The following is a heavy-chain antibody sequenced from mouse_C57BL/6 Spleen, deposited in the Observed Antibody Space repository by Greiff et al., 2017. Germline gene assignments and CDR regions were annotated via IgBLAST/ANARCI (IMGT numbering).Heavy chain of an antibody. J-gene: IGHJ1*03. V-gene: IGHV1-7*01. CDR1: GYTFTSYW. CDR3: ARPPYYSNYDWYFDV. D-gene: IGHD2-5*01. CDR2: INPSSGYT. Sequence: QVQLKESGAELAKPGASVKLSCKASGYTFTSYWMHWVKQRPGQGLEWIGYINPSSGYTKYNQKFKDKATLTADKSSSTAYMQLSSLTDEDSAVYYCARPPYYSNYDWYFDVWGTGTTVTVSS.